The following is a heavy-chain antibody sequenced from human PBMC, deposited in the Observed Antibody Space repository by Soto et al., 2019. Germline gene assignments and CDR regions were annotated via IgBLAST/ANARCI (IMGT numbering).Heavy chain of an antibody. J-gene: IGHJ5*02. CDR2: IHYSGGATYSP. D-gene: IGHD3-22*01. CDR3: ARVPTYYQDSIGCQPFHP. Sequence: TLSLTCTVSGASIITDGYYWTWIRQHPGKGLEWLGYIHYSGGATYSPSYSPSLQSRIAISVDISKSLFSLKLTSVTDADTAVYYCARVPTYYQDSIGCQPFHPWGQGTLVTVSS. V-gene: IGHV4-31*03. CDR1: GASIITDGYY.